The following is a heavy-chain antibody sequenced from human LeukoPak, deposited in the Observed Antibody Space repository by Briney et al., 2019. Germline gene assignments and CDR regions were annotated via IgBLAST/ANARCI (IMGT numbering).Heavy chain of an antibody. Sequence: GGSLRLSCEGSGFSFSSYWMTWVRQSPGKGPEWVANIKQDESETYTVDSVKGRFTISRDNAKNSVYLHMNSLRAEDTALYYRARLSAYYYGSFFYYYMDVWGKGTTVTVSS. D-gene: IGHD3-10*01. CDR2: IKQDESET. CDR3: ARLSAYYYGSFFYYYMDV. J-gene: IGHJ6*03. V-gene: IGHV3-7*01. CDR1: GFSFSSYW.